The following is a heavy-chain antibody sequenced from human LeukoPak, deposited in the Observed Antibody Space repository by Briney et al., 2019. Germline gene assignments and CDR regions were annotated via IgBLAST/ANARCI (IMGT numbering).Heavy chain of an antibody. J-gene: IGHJ4*02. D-gene: IGHD2-2*01. CDR1: GFTFSSYG. Sequence: GGSLRLSCAASGFTFSSYGMHWVRQAPGKGLEWEAVISYDGSNKYYTDSVKGRFTISRDNSKNTLYLQMNSLRAEDTAVYYCAKDEGLVPAAKGRFDYWGQGTLVTVSS. CDR3: AKDEGLVPAAKGRFDY. CDR2: ISYDGSNK. V-gene: IGHV3-30*18.